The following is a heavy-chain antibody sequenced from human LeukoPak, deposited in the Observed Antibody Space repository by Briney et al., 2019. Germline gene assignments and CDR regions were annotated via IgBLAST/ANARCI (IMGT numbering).Heavy chain of an antibody. CDR3: ARQAEARIAAAGTPNWFDP. CDR1: GGSISSHY. Sequence: SETLSLTCTVSGGSISSHYWGWIRQPPGKGLEWIGSIYYSGSTYYNPSLKSRVTISVDTSKNQFSLKLSSVTAADTAVYYCARQAEARIAAAGTPNWFDPWGQGTLVTVSS. CDR2: IYYSGST. D-gene: IGHD6-13*01. J-gene: IGHJ5*02. V-gene: IGHV4-39*07.